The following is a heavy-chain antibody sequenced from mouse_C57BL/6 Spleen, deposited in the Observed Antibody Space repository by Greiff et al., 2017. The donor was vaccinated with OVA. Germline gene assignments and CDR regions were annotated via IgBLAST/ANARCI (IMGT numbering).Heavy chain of an antibody. CDR2: IYPGDGDT. Sequence: VQLQQSGAELVKPGASVKISCKASGYAFSSYWMNWVKQRPGKGLEWIGQIYPGDGDTNYNGKFKGKATLTADKSSSTAYMQLSSLTSEDSAVYFCARFTTVVATEWYFDVWGTGTTVTVSS. J-gene: IGHJ1*03. V-gene: IGHV1-80*01. CDR1: GYAFSSYW. CDR3: ARFTTVVATEWYFDV. D-gene: IGHD1-1*01.